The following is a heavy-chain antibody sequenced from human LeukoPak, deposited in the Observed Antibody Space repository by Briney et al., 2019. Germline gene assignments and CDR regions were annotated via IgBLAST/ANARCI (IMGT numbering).Heavy chain of an antibody. CDR1: GYMFNAYW. CDR3: ARPNITSYYDSRGYDAFDV. CDR2: IYPGDSDT. D-gene: IGHD3-22*01. V-gene: IGHV5-51*01. J-gene: IGHJ3*01. Sequence: GESLKIPCKGSGYMFNAYWIAWARQMPGKGLEWMGIIYPGDSDTRYSPSFQGQVTISAEKSVRTAYLQWSSLKASDTAMYYCARPNITSYYDSRGYDAFDVWGQGTMVTVSS.